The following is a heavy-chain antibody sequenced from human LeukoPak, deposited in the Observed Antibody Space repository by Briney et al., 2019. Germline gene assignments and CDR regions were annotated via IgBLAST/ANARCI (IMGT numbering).Heavy chain of an antibody. CDR2: INWNGGST. CDR1: GFTFDDYG. D-gene: IGHD1-7*01. CDR3: ARLGDNWNYYLDY. J-gene: IGHJ4*02. Sequence: GGSLRLSCAASGFTFDDYGMTWVRQAPGKGLEWGSGINWNGGSTFYADSVQGRFTISRDNAKNSLYLQMSSLRAEDTALYYCARLGDNWNYYLDYWGQGTLVTVSS. V-gene: IGHV3-20*04.